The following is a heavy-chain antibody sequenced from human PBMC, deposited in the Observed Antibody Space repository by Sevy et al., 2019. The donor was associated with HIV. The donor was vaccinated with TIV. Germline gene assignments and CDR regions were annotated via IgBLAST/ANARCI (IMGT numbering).Heavy chain of an antibody. CDR1: GFTFSTYA. D-gene: IGHD3-22*01. CDR2: ISGSGGDT. Sequence: GGSLRLSCAASGFTFSTYAMSWVRQPPGKGLEWVSVISGSGGDTYYADSVKGRFTISRDNSKNTLFLQMNSLRAEDAAVYYCAKDAYYYNSSGYSLSQWYYGMDVWGQGTTVTVSS. J-gene: IGHJ6*02. V-gene: IGHV3-23*01. CDR3: AKDAYYYNSSGYSLSQWYYGMDV.